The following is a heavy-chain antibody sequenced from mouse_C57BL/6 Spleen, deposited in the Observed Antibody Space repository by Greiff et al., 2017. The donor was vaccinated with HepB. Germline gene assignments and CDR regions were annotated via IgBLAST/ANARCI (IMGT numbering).Heavy chain of an antibody. V-gene: IGHV1-15*01. D-gene: IGHD1-1*01. CDR3: TRGGSSSFDV. Sequence: QVQLQQSGAELVRPGASVTLSCKASGYTFTDYEMHWVKQTPGHGLEWIGAIDPETGGTAYNQKFKGKAILTADKSSSTAYMELRSLTSEDSAVYYCTRGGSSSFDVWGTGTTVTVSS. CDR2: IDPETGGT. CDR1: GYTFTDYE. J-gene: IGHJ1*03.